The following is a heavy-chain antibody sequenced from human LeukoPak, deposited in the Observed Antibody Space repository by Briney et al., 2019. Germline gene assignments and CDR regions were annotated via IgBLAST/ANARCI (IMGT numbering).Heavy chain of an antibody. CDR3: ARAYSSSWYSIDY. D-gene: IGHD6-13*01. J-gene: IGHJ4*02. CDR2: ISWNGGST. V-gene: IGHV3-9*01. Sequence: GGSLRLSCAASGFTFDDYAMHWVRQAPGKGLEWVSDISWNGGSTGYADSVKGRFTISRDNAKNSLYLQMNSLRAEDTALYYCARAYSSSWYSIDYWGQGTLVTVSS. CDR1: GFTFDDYA.